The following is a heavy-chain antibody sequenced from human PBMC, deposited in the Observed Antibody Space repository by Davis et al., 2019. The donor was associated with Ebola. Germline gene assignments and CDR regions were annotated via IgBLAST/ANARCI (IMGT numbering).Heavy chain of an antibody. CDR1: LCTFTRHT. CDR2: SIPILGIG. Sequence: ASLCTFTRHTIIRLRQAPGHPIEWMGRSIPILGIGNYPLTFKGRVTNTADKSTTTVYMELSSLRSEDTAVYYCARDGSAVAGTTWGQGTRVTVSS. CDR3: ARDGSAVAGTT. D-gene: IGHD6-19*01. J-gene: IGHJ4*02. V-gene: IGHV1-69*04.